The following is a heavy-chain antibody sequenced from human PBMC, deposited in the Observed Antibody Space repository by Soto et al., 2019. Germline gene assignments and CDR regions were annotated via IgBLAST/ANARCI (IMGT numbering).Heavy chain of an antibody. D-gene: IGHD3-16*02. Sequence: QVQLQESGPGLVKPSETLSLTCTVSGGSINSYYWSWSRQPPGKGLEWIGYIYYSGSTNYNPSLKSRVTISVDTSKNQFSPKLSSVTAADTAVYYCARLYGLDAFDIWGQGTMVTVSS. J-gene: IGHJ3*02. CDR1: GGSINSYY. CDR3: ARLYGLDAFDI. CDR2: IYYSGST. V-gene: IGHV4-59*08.